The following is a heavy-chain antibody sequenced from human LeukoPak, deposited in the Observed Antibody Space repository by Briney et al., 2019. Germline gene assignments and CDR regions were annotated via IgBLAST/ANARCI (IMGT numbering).Heavy chain of an antibody. V-gene: IGHV3-23*01. CDR3: ARDQDSGWAFDY. CDR2: ISGSATIT. Sequence: GGSLRLSCAASGFTFSSYTMTWVRQALGKGLEWVSLISGSATITYYADSVKGRFTISRDNSKNTVYLQMNGLRAEDTAIYYCARDQDSGWAFDYWGQGTLVTVSS. CDR1: GFTFSSYT. D-gene: IGHD6-19*01. J-gene: IGHJ4*02.